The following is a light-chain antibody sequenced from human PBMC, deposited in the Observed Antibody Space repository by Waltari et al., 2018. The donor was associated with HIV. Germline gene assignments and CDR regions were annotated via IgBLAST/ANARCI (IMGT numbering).Light chain of an antibody. V-gene: IGLV7-46*01. J-gene: IGLJ2*01. CDR3: LLSYSGARPVV. CDR2: DTS. CDR1: TGAVTSGHY. Sequence: QAVVTQEPSLTVSPGGTVTLPCGSITGAVTSGHYPYWFQQKPGQAPRTLIYDTSNKHSWTPARFSGSLLGGKAALTLSGAQPEDEAEYYCLLSYSGARPVVFGGGTKLTVL.